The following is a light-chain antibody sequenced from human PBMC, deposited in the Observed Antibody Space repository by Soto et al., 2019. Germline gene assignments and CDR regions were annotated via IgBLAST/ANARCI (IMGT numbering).Light chain of an antibody. CDR3: QQYGYAPPWP. CDR2: DAS. J-gene: IGKJ1*01. CDR1: QIIGKNY. Sequence: DIVWTQSPATLSLSTGARATLYCRASQIIGKNYLGWYQQKPGQAPRLLIYDASSRAPDIPDRFSGSGSGTDFTLTISGLEPEDLAVYYCQQYGYAPPWPVGQGSKAAIK. V-gene: IGKV3-20*01.